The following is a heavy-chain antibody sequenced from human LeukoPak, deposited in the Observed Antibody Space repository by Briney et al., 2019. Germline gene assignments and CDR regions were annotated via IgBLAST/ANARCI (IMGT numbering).Heavy chain of an antibody. CDR3: ARVLLYGSGRQSWFDP. CDR2: ISAYNGNT. Sequence: ASVKVSCKASGYTFTSYGISWVRQAPGQGLEWMGWISAYNGNTNYAQKLQGRVTMTTDTSTSTVYMELRSLRSDDTAVYYCARVLLYGSGRQSWFDPWGQGTLVTVSS. V-gene: IGHV1-18*01. D-gene: IGHD3-10*01. J-gene: IGHJ5*02. CDR1: GYTFTSYG.